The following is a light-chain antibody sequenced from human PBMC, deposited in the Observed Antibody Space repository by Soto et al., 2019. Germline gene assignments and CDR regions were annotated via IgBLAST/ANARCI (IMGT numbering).Light chain of an antibody. CDR1: PSVRSY. CDR3: QHRTNWPSYP. Sequence: EIVLTHSPATLSLSPGERATLSCRASPSVRSYLAWYQQKPCQAPRLLIHDASSKATGITARFSGSGSGPDFTRTISSLEPEDFAVYYCQHRTNWPSYPVGKGTRLEIK. J-gene: IGKJ5*01. V-gene: IGKV3-11*01. CDR2: DAS.